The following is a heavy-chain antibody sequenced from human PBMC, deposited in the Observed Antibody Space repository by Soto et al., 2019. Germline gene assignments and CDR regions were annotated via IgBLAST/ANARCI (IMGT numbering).Heavy chain of an antibody. J-gene: IGHJ4*02. V-gene: IGHV3-23*01. D-gene: IGHD2-8*01. CDR1: GFTFSSYA. Sequence: GGSLRLSCAASGFTFSSYAMSWVRQAPGKGLERVSAISGSGGSTYYADSVKGRFTISRDNSKNTLYLQMNSLRAEDTAVYYFAKERIYCTNGVCYKTPAFDYWGQGTLVTVSS. CDR3: AKERIYCTNGVCYKTPAFDY. CDR2: ISGSGGST.